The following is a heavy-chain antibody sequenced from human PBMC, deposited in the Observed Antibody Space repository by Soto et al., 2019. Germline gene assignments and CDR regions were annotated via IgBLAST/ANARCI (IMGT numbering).Heavy chain of an antibody. J-gene: IGHJ5*02. CDR2: IYHSGST. V-gene: IGHV4-4*02. CDR1: GGSSSSSNW. CDR3: TRADFLRGA. D-gene: IGHD2-21*02. Sequence: PSETLSLTCAVSGGSSSSSNWWSWVRQPPGKGLEWIGEIYHSGSTNYSPSLKSRVTISVDKSKNQFSLSLSPVTAADTAVYYCTRADFLRGAWGQGILVTVSS.